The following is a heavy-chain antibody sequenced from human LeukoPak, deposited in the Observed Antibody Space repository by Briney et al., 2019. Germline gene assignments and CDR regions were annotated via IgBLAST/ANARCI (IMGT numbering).Heavy chain of an antibody. Sequence: GGSLRLSCAASRFTFSSYGMHWVRQAPGKGLEWVAFIRYDGSNKYYADSVKGRFTISRDNSKNTLYLQMNSLRAEDTALYYCAKLLYYYDSSGFPWGQGTLVTVSS. CDR2: IRYDGSNK. CDR1: RFTFSSYG. J-gene: IGHJ5*02. D-gene: IGHD3-22*01. V-gene: IGHV3-30*02. CDR3: AKLLYYYDSSGFP.